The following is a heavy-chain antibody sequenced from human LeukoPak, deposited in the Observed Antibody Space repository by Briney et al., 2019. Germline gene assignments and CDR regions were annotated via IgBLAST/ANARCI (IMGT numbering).Heavy chain of an antibody. J-gene: IGHJ6*04. Sequence: GGSLRLSCAASGFTFSSYSMNWVRQAPGKGLEWVSYVSSSGSTIYYADSVKGRFTISRDNAKNSLYLQMNSLRAEDTAVYYCAELGITMIGGVWGKGTTVTISS. CDR2: VSSSGSTI. CDR1: GFTFSSYS. CDR3: AELGITMIGGV. V-gene: IGHV3-48*04. D-gene: IGHD3-10*02.